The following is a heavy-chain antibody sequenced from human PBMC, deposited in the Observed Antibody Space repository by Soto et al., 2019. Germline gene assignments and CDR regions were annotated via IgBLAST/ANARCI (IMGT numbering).Heavy chain of an antibody. Sequence: QVQLVQSGAEVKKPGSSVTVSCKASGGTFSSYIISWVRQAPGQGLEWMGRIIPILGIANYAQKFQGRVTITADKSTSTAYMELSSLRSEDTAVYYCATPFGSSGNWGQGTLVTVSS. J-gene: IGHJ4*02. CDR1: GGTFSSYI. CDR2: IIPILGIA. CDR3: ATPFGSSGN. V-gene: IGHV1-69*02. D-gene: IGHD3-10*01.